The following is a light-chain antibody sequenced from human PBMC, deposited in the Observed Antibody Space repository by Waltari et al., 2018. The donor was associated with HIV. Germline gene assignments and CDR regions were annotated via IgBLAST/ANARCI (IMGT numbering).Light chain of an antibody. CDR1: QSVSDY. Sequence: DIQVTQSPSSLSVPVGGSVTITCRTSQSVSDYLNWYVHKSGEAPKLLIYHATNLQTGVPSRFRGSVSGTEFTLTITDLQPEDFATYYCQQTFSDLPYIFGQGT. CDR3: QQTFSDLPYI. J-gene: IGKJ2*01. V-gene: IGKV1-39*01. CDR2: HAT.